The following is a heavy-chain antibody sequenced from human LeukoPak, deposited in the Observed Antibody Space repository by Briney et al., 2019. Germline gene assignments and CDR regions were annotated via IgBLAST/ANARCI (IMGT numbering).Heavy chain of an antibody. D-gene: IGHD6-19*01. CDR1: GFTFSSYW. CDR3: ASGSTAVAGTRNSLDC. J-gene: IGHJ4*02. Sequence: GGSLRLSCAASGFTFSSYWMHWVRQAPGKGLVWVSRINSGGSSTTYADSVKGRFTISRDNAKNTLYLQMNSLRAEDTAVYYCASGSTAVAGTRNSLDCWGQGTLVTVSS. CDR2: INSGGSST. V-gene: IGHV3-74*01.